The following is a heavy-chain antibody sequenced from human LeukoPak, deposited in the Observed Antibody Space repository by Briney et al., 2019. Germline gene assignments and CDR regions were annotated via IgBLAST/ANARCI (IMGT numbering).Heavy chain of an antibody. CDR1: GFTFDDYG. V-gene: IGHV3-23*01. CDR3: AKGYYYDSSGYYSPFDY. D-gene: IGHD3-22*01. CDR2: ISGSGGST. J-gene: IGHJ4*02. Sequence: GGSLRLSCAASGFTFDDYGMSWVRQAPGKGLEWVSAISGSGGSTYYADSVKGRFTISRDNSKNTLYLQMNSLRAEDTAVYYCAKGYYYDSSGYYSPFDYWGQGTLVTVSS.